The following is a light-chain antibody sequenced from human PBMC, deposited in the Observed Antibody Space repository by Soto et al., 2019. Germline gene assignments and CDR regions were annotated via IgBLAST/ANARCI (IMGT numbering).Light chain of an antibody. CDR1: QTFGRNY. J-gene: IGKJ2*01. CDR3: QQYGRSPYT. Sequence: EIVLTQSPGTLSLSPGERASLSCRASQTFGRNYLAWYQQKPGQTPRLLIYGASSRANGVPDRFSGSGSGTDFTLTVSRLEPEDFAVYYCQQYGRSPYTVGQGTHLEIK. CDR2: GAS. V-gene: IGKV3-20*01.